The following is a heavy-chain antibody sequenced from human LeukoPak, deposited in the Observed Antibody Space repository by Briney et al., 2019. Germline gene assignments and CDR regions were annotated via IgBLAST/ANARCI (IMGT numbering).Heavy chain of an antibody. CDR3: ARGGWFQDY. Sequence: SETLSLTCSVSGGSIGSFGFYWGWVRQSPGKGLEWIGYISEGGTTYYNPSLKGRVTISLDAPKSQFSLNLGSVTAADTAVYYCARGGWFQDYWGQGTLVTVSS. J-gene: IGHJ4*02. CDR1: GGSIGSFGFY. D-gene: IGHD2-15*01. V-gene: IGHV4-39*07. CDR2: ISEGGTT.